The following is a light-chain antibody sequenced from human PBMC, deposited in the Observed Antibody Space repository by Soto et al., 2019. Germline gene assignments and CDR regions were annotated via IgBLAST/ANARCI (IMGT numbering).Light chain of an antibody. J-gene: IGKJ3*01. CDR3: QQYNSYSAT. V-gene: IGKV1-5*03. CDR2: RAS. CDR1: QRSINW. Sequence: DIQMTQSPSTLSASVGDRVTITCRASQRSINWLAWYQQKPGKAPKLLIYRASTLESGVPSRFSGSGSGTEFTLTISSLQPDDFATYFCQQYNSYSATFGPGTKVDIK.